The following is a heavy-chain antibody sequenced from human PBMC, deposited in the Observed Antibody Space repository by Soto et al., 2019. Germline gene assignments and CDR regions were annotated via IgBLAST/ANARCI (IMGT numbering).Heavy chain of an antibody. Sequence: PSATLSLTCAVSGGSFSGYYWSWIRQPPGKGLEWIGEINHSGSTNYNPSLKSRVTISVDTSKNQFSLKLSSVTAADTAVYYCARDTDSGYGDDAFDIWGQGTMVTVSS. CDR3: ARDTDSGYGDDAFDI. CDR1: GGSFSGYY. V-gene: IGHV4-34*01. CDR2: INHSGST. J-gene: IGHJ3*02. D-gene: IGHD5-12*01.